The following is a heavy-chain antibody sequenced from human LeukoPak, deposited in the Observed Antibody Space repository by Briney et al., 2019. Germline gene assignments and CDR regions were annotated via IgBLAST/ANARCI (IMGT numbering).Heavy chain of an antibody. D-gene: IGHD3-9*01. Sequence: GGSLRLSCAASGFTFSSYSMNWVRQAPGKGLEWVSSISSSGTYVYYADSVKGRFTISRNNAKNSLSLQMNSLRADDAAVYYCARASSKQLAGYLPDGFDIWGQGTMVTVSS. V-gene: IGHV3-21*01. CDR1: GFTFSSYS. CDR3: ARASSKQLAGYLPDGFDI. CDR2: ISSSGTYV. J-gene: IGHJ3*02.